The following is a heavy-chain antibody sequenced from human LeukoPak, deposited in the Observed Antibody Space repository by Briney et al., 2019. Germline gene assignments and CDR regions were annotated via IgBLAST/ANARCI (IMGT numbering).Heavy chain of an antibody. CDR1: GFTFSTYS. V-gene: IGHV3-48*04. CDR3: ASPFDY. Sequence: GGSLRLSCAASGFTFSTYSMNWVRQAPGKGLEWVSYISSSSSTIYYADSVKGRFTISRDNAKNSLYLQMNSLRAEDTAVYYCASPFDYWGQGTLVIVSS. J-gene: IGHJ4*02. CDR2: ISSSSSTI.